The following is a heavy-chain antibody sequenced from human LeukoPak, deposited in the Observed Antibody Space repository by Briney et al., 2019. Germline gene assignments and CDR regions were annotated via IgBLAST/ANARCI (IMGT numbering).Heavy chain of an antibody. D-gene: IGHD3-22*01. J-gene: IGHJ1*01. Sequence: GGSLRLSCAASGFTFSSYGMHWVRQAPGTGLEWVAIISYDGSNEYYADSVKGRFTISRDNSKNTLYLQMNSLRAEDTAVYYCARPSRRHYYDSSGYWAAEYFQHWGQGTLVTVSS. CDR2: ISYDGSNE. CDR1: GFTFSSYG. CDR3: ARPSRRHYYDSSGYWAAEYFQH. V-gene: IGHV3-30*03.